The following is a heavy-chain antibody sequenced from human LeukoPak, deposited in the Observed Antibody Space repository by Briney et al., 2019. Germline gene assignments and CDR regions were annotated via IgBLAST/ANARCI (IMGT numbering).Heavy chain of an antibody. CDR2: ISDYNGTT. CDR1: GSTFTSYG. V-gene: IGHV1-18*01. J-gene: IGHJ3*02. Sequence: DTVTLTCAVSGSTFTSYGMSWVPQPPGGGLEWLGCISDYNGTTNYAQTLQGRVTMSTDTSTNTAYLELRSLSAADTAVYYWAGISCLGKHYALVSWGEGTMVTVSS. CDR3: AGISCLGKHYALVS. D-gene: IGHD2-15*01.